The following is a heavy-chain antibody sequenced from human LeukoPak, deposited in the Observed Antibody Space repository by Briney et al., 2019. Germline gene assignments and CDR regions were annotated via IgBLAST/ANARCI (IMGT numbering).Heavy chain of an antibody. D-gene: IGHD1-26*01. CDR3: ARGGGVSVGRPENWFDP. Sequence: GGSLRLSCAASGFTFISYWLSGVGQAPGKGLEGVAHINQDGREKYYVVSVKGRFTIYRDNAKHSVYLQMNSVRGEDTGVYYCARGGGVSVGRPENWFDPWGQGTLVTVSS. CDR2: INQDGREK. J-gene: IGHJ5*02. V-gene: IGHV3-7*03. CDR1: GFTFISYW.